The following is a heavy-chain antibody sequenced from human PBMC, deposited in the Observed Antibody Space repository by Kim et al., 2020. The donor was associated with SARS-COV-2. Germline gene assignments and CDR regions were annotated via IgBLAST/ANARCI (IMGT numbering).Heavy chain of an antibody. CDR3: ARMGGGYNIWTGYGGDNWFDP. Sequence: GGSLRLSCAASGFTFSSYAMSWVRQAPGKGLEWVSVIYSGESSTYYADSVKGRFTIARDNSRNTLYLQMSSLRADDTAIYYCARMGGGYNIWTGYGGDNWFDPWGQGILVTVSS. J-gene: IGHJ5*02. V-gene: IGHV3-23*03. CDR1: GFTFSSYA. CDR2: IYSGESST. D-gene: IGHD3-9*01.